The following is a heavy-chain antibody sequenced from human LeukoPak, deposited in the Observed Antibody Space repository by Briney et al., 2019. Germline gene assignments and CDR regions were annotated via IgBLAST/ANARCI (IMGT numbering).Heavy chain of an antibody. D-gene: IGHD3-22*01. V-gene: IGHV4-31*03. Sequence: SETLSLTCTVSGGSISSGGYYWSWIRQHPGKGLEWIGYIYYSGSTYYNPSLKSRVTISVDTSKNQFSLKLSSVTAADTAVYYCAREQTYYYDTSGYFDYWGQGTLVTVSS. CDR3: AREQTYYYDTSGYFDY. CDR2: IYYSGST. J-gene: IGHJ4*02. CDR1: GGSISSGGYY.